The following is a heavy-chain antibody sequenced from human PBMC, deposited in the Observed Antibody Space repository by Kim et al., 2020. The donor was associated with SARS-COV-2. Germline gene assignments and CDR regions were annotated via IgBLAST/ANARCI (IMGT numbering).Heavy chain of an antibody. CDR3: ARDPGIAVAGRFDY. D-gene: IGHD6-19*01. V-gene: IGHV4-39*07. J-gene: IGHJ4*02. Sequence: TPSLKRRVTISVDTSKNQFSLKLSSVTAADTAVYYCARDPGIAVAGRFDYWGQGTLVTVSS.